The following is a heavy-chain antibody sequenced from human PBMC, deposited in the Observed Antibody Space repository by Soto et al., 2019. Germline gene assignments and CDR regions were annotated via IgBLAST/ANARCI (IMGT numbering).Heavy chain of an antibody. Sequence: SVEVSCKASGYTFTSYTISWVRQAPGQGLEWMGRIIPILGIANYAQKFQGRVTITADKSTSTAYMELSSLRSEDTAVYYCASGNYDILTGYYDAFDIWGQGTMVTVSS. CDR1: GYTFTSYT. CDR3: ASGNYDILTGYYDAFDI. V-gene: IGHV1-69*02. CDR2: IIPILGIA. D-gene: IGHD3-9*01. J-gene: IGHJ3*02.